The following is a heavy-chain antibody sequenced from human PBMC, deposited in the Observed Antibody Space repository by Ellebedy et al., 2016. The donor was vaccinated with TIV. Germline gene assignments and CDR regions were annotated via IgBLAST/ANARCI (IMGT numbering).Heavy chain of an antibody. CDR3: VRDVSADGWGAYFES. Sequence: GESLKISCAASGFTFSTSWMHWVRRPPGKGLVWVSRINSDGPSIDYADSVKGRFTISRDNARNSLSLQMNSLRAEDTAVDYCVRDVSADGWGAYFESWGQGTLVTVSS. CDR2: INSDGPSI. CDR1: GFTFSTSW. D-gene: IGHD5-24*01. J-gene: IGHJ4*02. V-gene: IGHV3-74*01.